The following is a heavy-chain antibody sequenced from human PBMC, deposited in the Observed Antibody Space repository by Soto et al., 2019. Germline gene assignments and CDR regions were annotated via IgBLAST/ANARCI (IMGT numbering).Heavy chain of an antibody. V-gene: IGHV5-51*01. Sequence: GASLKMPCNASGYTFTVYCIGQVRQLPGKGLDYMGTIYPDDSDTRYSPSFQGQVTISADKSINTAYMQWSSLKASDTAMYYCVVQQKLPWGNYGGQGTVVNLSS. CDR2: IYPDDSDT. D-gene: IGHD2-2*01. J-gene: IGHJ4*02. CDR3: VVQQKLPWGNY. CDR1: GYTFTVYC.